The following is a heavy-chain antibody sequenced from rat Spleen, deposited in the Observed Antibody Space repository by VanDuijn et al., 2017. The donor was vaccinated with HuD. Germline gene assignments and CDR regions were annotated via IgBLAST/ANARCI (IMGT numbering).Heavy chain of an antibody. V-gene: IGHV5-20*01. CDR2: ITNASGST. Sequence: EVQLVESGGGLVQPGRSLKLSCAGSGFTFSYYYMAWVRQAPGKGLEWVASITNASGSTNYRDSVKGRFTISRDNAKNTLYLQMESLRSEDTATYYCAKDPWDSGANWFAYWGQGTLVTVSS. CDR1: GFTFSYYY. J-gene: IGHJ3*01. D-gene: IGHD4-3*01. CDR3: AKDPWDSGANWFAY.